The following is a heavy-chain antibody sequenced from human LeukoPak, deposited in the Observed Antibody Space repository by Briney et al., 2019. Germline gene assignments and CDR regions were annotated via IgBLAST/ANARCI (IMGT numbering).Heavy chain of an antibody. CDR3: AREADFNGSGRGDS. V-gene: IGHV1-2*02. CDR2: INPDTGGT. CDR1: GYTFTRFY. J-gene: IGHJ4*02. Sequence: ASVKVSCKTSGYTFTRFYVHCVRQAPGHGLEWMGWINPDTGGTNFAQKFQGRVTMTTDTSITTAYMDLRSLTSDDTAVYYCAREADFNGSGRGDSWGQGTLVTVSS. D-gene: IGHD3-10*01.